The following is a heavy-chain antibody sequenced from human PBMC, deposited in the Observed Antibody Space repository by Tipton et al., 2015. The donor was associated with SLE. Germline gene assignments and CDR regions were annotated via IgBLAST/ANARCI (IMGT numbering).Heavy chain of an antibody. J-gene: IGHJ4*02. V-gene: IGHV4-31*03. D-gene: IGHD3-22*01. Sequence: TLSLTCTVSGASTRTGGYYWLWVRQLPGKGLEWIGSILYTGTTFYNPSLESRLTISIDTSENHFSLNLRSVTAADTAVYFCAREESGYYGFTYWGQGKMVTVSP. CDR1: GASTRTGGYY. CDR2: ILYTGTT. CDR3: AREESGYYGFTY.